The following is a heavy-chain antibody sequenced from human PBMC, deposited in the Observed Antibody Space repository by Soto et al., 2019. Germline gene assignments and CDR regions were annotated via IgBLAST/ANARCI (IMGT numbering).Heavy chain of an antibody. Sequence: TLTLTCTFSGFSLSTSGVGVGWIRQPPGKALEWLALIYWNDDKRYSPSLKSRLTITKDTSKNQVVLTMTNMDPVDTATYYCAHSSYYYDSSGYSFDYWGQGTLVTVSS. CDR1: GFSLSTSGVG. V-gene: IGHV2-5*01. J-gene: IGHJ4*02. D-gene: IGHD3-22*01. CDR3: AHSSYYYDSSGYSFDY. CDR2: IYWNDDK.